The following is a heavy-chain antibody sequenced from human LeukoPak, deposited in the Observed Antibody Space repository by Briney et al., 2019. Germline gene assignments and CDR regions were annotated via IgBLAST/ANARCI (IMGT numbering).Heavy chain of an antibody. CDR2: ISYDGSNK. CDR1: GFTFSSYG. J-gene: IGHJ4*02. V-gene: IGHV3-30*18. CDR3: AKSPYSSSWDFDY. Sequence: PGRSLRLSCAASGFTFSSYGMPWVRQAPGKGLEWVAVISYDGSNKYYADSVKGRFTFSRDNSKNTLYLQMNSLRAEDTAVYYCAKSPYSSSWDFDYWGQGTLVTVSS. D-gene: IGHD6-13*01.